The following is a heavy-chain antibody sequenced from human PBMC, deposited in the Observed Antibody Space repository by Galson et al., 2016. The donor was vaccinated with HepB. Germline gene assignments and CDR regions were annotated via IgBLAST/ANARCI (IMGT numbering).Heavy chain of an antibody. CDR2: LYWDGDE. J-gene: IGHJ4*02. D-gene: IGHD1-26*01. CDR1: GFSLRTTGVG. V-gene: IGHV2-5*02. Sequence: PALVKPTQTLTLTCIFSGFSLRTTGVGVGWMRQPPGKTLVWLAHLYWDGDERYIPSLKSRLTITKDTSKNRVVLTMTNMDPVDTATYYCVHIVHSGSYYYFAYWGQGTLVTVSS. CDR3: VHIVHSGSYYYFAY.